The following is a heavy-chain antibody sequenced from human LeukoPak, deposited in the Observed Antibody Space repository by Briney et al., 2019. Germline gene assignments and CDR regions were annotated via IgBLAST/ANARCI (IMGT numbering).Heavy chain of an antibody. CDR3: ARDLGYDSSEY. V-gene: IGHV4-30-2*01. Sequence: SETLSLTCAVSGGSISSGGYSWSWIRQPPGKGLEWIGYIYHSGSTYYNPSLKSRVTISVDRSKNQFSLKLSSVTAADTAVYYCARDLGYDSSEYWGQGTLVTVSS. CDR1: GGSISSGGYS. D-gene: IGHD3-22*01. J-gene: IGHJ4*02. CDR2: IYHSGST.